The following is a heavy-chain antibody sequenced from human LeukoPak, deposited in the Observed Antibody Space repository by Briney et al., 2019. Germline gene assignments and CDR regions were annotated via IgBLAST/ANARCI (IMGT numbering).Heavy chain of an antibody. D-gene: IGHD3-22*01. CDR3: ARGAGVITRAAFDI. CDR1: GGSISSYY. J-gene: IGHJ4*02. CDR2: IYYSGST. V-gene: IGHV4-59*05. Sequence: SETLSLTCTVSGGSISSYYWSWIRQPPGKGLEWIGSIYYSGSTYYNPSLKSRVTISVDTSKNQFSLKLSSVTAADTAVYYCARGAGVITRAAFDIWGQGTLVTVSS.